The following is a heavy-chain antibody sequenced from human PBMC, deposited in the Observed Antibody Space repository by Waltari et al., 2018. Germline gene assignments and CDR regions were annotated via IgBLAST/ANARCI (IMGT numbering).Heavy chain of an antibody. CDR3: ASSPTVTGGNY. CDR1: GGTFSSYT. V-gene: IGHV1-69*02. CDR2: IIPILGIA. Sequence: QVQLVQSGAEVKKPGSSVKVSCKASGGTFSSYTISWVRQAPGQGLEWMGRIIPILGIANYAQKFKGRVTITADKSTSTAYMELSSLRSEDTAVYYCASSPTVTGGNYWGQGTLVTVSS. D-gene: IGHD4-4*01. J-gene: IGHJ4*02.